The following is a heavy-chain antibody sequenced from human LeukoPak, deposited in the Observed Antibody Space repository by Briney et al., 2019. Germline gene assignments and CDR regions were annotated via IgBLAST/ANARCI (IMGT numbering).Heavy chain of an antibody. D-gene: IGHD5-18*01. CDR1: GVSYSGYY. Sequence: SETLSLTCAVYGVSYSGYYWSWLRQPPGKGLEWIAEINHSGSTNYNPSLKSRVTISIDTSKNQFSLKLSSVTAADTAVYYCARGQYRRDYWGQGTLVTVSS. CDR3: ARGQYRRDY. J-gene: IGHJ4*02. V-gene: IGHV4-34*01. CDR2: INHSGST.